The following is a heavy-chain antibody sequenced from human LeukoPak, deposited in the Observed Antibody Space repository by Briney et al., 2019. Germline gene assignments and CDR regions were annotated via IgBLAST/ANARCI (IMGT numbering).Heavy chain of an antibody. D-gene: IGHD5-18*01. Sequence: ASVKVSCKASGYTFTSYDINWVRQATGQGLEWMGWINPNSGGTNYAQKFQGRVTMTRDTSISTAYMELSRLRSDDTAVYYCATGGWGYSYANFDYWGQGTLVTVSS. V-gene: IGHV1-2*02. J-gene: IGHJ4*02. CDR1: GYTFTSYD. CDR2: INPNSGGT. CDR3: ATGGWGYSYANFDY.